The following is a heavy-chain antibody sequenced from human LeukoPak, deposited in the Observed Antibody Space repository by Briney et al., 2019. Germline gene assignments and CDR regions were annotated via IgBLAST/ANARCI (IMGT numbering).Heavy chain of an antibody. J-gene: IGHJ4*02. Sequence: SETLSLTCSVSGGSITSSSYYWGWIRQPPGKGLEWIGSIYYSGSTYYNPSLKSRVTISVDTSKNQFSLKLSSVTAADTAVYYCARDHSWFGEFDYWGQGTLVTVSS. CDR1: GGSITSSSYY. D-gene: IGHD3-10*01. CDR3: ARDHSWFGEFDY. CDR2: IYYSGST. V-gene: IGHV4-39*07.